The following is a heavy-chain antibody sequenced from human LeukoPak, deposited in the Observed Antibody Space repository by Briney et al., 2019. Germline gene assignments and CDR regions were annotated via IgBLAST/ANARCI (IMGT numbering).Heavy chain of an antibody. J-gene: IGHJ4*02. CDR1: GFTFSTYN. D-gene: IGHD6-13*01. CDR3: ARDTATALDY. V-gene: IGHV3-72*01. Sequence: GGSLRLSCAASGFTFSTYNMNWVRQAPGKGLEWIGRITNTPNNYASQYAASVRGRFTISRDDSKSSLFLQMNSLKTEDTAIYFCARDTATALDYWGQGTLVTVSS. CDR2: ITNTPNNYAS.